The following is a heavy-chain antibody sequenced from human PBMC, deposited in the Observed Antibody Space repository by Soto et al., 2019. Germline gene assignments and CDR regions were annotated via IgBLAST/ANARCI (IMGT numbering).Heavy chain of an antibody. V-gene: IGHV4-31*01. Sequence: QVQLQESGPGLVNPSQTLSLTCTVSGRSISSGGYYWSWIRQHPGKGLEWLGYTYYSGSTYYNPSLQSEVTISVDTYKNQLSLKLSSVTAADTAVYYCARDAYPTGPNWFDPWGQGTLVTVSS. CDR1: GRSISSGGYY. CDR3: ARDAYPTGPNWFDP. CDR2: TYYSGST. D-gene: IGHD1-1*01. J-gene: IGHJ5*02.